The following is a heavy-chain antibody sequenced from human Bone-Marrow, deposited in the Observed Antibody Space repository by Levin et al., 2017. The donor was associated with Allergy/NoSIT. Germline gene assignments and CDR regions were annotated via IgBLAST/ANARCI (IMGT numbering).Heavy chain of an antibody. CDR1: GFTVGNAW. J-gene: IGHJ4*02. CDR2: IKGKTDGGTT. V-gene: IGHV3-15*01. Sequence: PGGSLRLSCVASGFTVGNAWMNWVRQAPGKGLQWVGRIKGKTDGGTTDYAAPVKGRFTISRDDSKKTLYLQMNSLKTEDTAIYYCTTRSHWGQGTLVTVFS. CDR3: TTRSH.